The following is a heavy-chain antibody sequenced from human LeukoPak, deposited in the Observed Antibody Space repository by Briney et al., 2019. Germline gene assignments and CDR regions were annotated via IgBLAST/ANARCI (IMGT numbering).Heavy chain of an antibody. V-gene: IGHV3-23*01. D-gene: IGHD2-2*01. CDR2: ISGSGGST. CDR1: GFTFSSYA. J-gene: IGHJ6*03. CDR3: ARGYCSSTSCYYYYYMDV. Sequence: GGSVRLSCAASGFTFSSYAMSWVRQAPGKGLEWVSAISGSGGSTYYADSVKGRFTISRDNSKNTLYLQMNSLRAEDTAVYYCARGYCSSTSCYYYYYMDVWGKGTTVTVSS.